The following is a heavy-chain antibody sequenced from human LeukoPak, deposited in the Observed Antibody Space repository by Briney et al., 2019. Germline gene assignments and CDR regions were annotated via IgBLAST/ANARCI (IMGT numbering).Heavy chain of an antibody. CDR3: ARQINYYDSSGYYYLYFQH. Sequence: GESLKIFCKGSGYSFTSYWIGWVRQMPGKGLEWMGIIYPGDSDTRYSPSFQGQVTISADKSTSTAYLQWSSLKASDTAMYYCARQINYYDSSGYYYLYFQHWGQGTLVTVSS. V-gene: IGHV5-51*01. J-gene: IGHJ1*01. D-gene: IGHD3-22*01. CDR1: GYSFTSYW. CDR2: IYPGDSDT.